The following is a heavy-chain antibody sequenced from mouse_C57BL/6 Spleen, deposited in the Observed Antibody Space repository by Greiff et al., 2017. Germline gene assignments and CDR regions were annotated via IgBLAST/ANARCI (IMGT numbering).Heavy chain of an antibody. CDR2: IYPRSCNT. V-gene: IGHV1-81*01. CDR3: ARDNEMGY. CDR1: GYTFTSYG. J-gene: IGHJ4*01. Sequence: QVQLQQSGAELARPGASVKLSCKASGYTFTSYGISWVKQRTCQGLEWIGEIYPRSCNTYYNEKFKGKATLTADKSSSTAYMELRSLTSEDSAVYFCARDNEMGYWGQGTSVTVSS.